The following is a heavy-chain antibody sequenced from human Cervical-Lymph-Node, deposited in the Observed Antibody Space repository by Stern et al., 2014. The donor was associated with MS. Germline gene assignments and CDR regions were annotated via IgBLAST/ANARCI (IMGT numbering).Heavy chain of an antibody. D-gene: IGHD4-17*01. V-gene: IGHV3-23*04. J-gene: IGHJ3*02. Sequence: EVQLVESGGGLVQPGGSLRLSCAASGFTFSSYAMSWVRQAPGKGLEWVSTVSRSGGSTYYADSVKGRFTISRDNSKNTLYLQMNSLRAEDTAVYYCAKAVSDPTQTVPHGVFDIWGRGTMVTVSS. CDR2: VSRSGGST. CDR1: GFTFSSYA. CDR3: AKAVSDPTQTVPHGVFDI.